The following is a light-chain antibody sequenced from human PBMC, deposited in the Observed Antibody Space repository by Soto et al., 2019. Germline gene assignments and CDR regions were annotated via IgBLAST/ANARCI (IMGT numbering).Light chain of an antibody. Sequence: EIVLTQSPATLSLSPGERATLSCRASQSVSSYLAWYQQKPGQAPSLLIYDASNRATGIPARFSGSGSGTDFTLTISSLEPEDFAVYHCQQRSDWPTFGPGTKVDIK. CDR1: QSVSSY. V-gene: IGKV3-11*01. CDR3: QQRSDWPT. J-gene: IGKJ3*01. CDR2: DAS.